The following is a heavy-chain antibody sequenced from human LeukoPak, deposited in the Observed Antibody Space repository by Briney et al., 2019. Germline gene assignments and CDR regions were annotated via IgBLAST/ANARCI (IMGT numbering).Heavy chain of an antibody. CDR3: ARRSPRDCYHY. V-gene: IGHV4-34*01. J-gene: IGHJ4*02. Sequence: SETLSLTCAIYGGSFTGYYWSWIRQPPGKGLEWIAEINHSGATNYNPSLKSRVTISVDKYKDQLSLKLSSVTAADTAVYYCARRSPRDCYHYWGQGTLVTVSS. CDR2: INHSGAT. CDR1: GGSFTGYY. D-gene: IGHD2-21*02.